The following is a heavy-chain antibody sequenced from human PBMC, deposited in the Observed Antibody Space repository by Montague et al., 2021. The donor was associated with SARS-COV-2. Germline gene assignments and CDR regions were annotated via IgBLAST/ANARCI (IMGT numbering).Heavy chain of an antibody. CDR2: ISSRGSAI. D-gene: IGHD1-26*01. V-gene: IGHV3-11*01. J-gene: IGHJ2*01. CDR1: GFTFSDDY. CDR3: ARWNWELVGATAWGYFDL. Sequence: SLRLSCAASGFTFSDDYMSWIRQAPGKGLEWVSYISSRGSAIYYADSVKGRFTISRDNAKNSLFLQLEGLRAEDTAVYYCARWNWELVGATAWGYFDLWGRGTLVTVSS.